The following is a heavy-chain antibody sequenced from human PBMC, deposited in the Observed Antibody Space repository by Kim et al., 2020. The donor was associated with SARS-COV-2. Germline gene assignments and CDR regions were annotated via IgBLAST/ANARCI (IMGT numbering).Heavy chain of an antibody. Sequence: GGSLRLSCAASGFTFSNAWMSWVRQAPGKGLEWVGRIKSKTDGGTTDYAAPVKGRFTISRDDSKNTLYLQMNSLKTEDTAVYYCTTHRPIAAAGKWHYWGQGTLVTVSS. CDR1: GFTFSNAW. J-gene: IGHJ4*02. D-gene: IGHD6-13*01. CDR2: IKSKTDGGTT. CDR3: TTHRPIAAAGKWHY. V-gene: IGHV3-15*01.